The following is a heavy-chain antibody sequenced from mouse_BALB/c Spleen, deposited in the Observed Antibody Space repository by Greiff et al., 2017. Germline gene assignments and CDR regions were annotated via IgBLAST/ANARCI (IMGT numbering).Heavy chain of an antibody. J-gene: IGHJ3*01. V-gene: IGHV7-3*02. CDR1: GFTFTDYY. CDR2: IRNKANGYTT. CDR3: ARDKGWFAY. Sequence: DVKLQESGGGLVQPGGSLRLSCATSGFTFTDYYMSWVRQPPGKALEWLGFIRNKANGYTTEYSASVKGRFTISRDNSQSILYLQMNTLRAEDSATYYCARDKGWFAYWGQGTLVTVSA.